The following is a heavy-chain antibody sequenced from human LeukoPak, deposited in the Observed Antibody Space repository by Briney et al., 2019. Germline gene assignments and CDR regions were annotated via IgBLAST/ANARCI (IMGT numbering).Heavy chain of an antibody. Sequence: PGGSLRLSCAASGLTLSSYAMSWVRQAPGKRLEWVSAISGSGDSKLYADSVKGRFTISRDNSKNTLYLQMNSLRAEDTAVYYCANKVNTVTTADYWGQGTLVTVSS. D-gene: IGHD4-17*01. CDR1: GLTLSSYA. CDR3: ANKVNTVTTADY. CDR2: ISGSGDSK. J-gene: IGHJ4*02. V-gene: IGHV3-23*01.